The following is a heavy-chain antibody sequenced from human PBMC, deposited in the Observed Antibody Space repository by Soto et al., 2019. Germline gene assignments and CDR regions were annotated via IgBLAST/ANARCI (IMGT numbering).Heavy chain of an antibody. CDR2: ISANNGNT. V-gene: IGHV1-18*01. J-gene: IGHJ6*02. D-gene: IGHD3-3*01. CDR1: GFTFKSFG. CDR3: ARDHFDVWVGSRPHHFSNYYGMDV. Sequence: QVQLVQSGGEVKKPGASVKVSCETSGFTFKSFGFTWVRQAPGQGLEWMGWISANNGNTVYEQKFQGRVTMTTDTSTRTAYMELRSLKSDDTAMYYCARDHFDVWVGSRPHHFSNYYGMDVWGQGTAVTVSS.